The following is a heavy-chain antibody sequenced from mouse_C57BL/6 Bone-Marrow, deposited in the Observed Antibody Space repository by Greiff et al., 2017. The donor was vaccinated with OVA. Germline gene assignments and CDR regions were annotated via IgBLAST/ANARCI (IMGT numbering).Heavy chain of an antibody. V-gene: IGHV1-64*01. CDR1: GYTFTSYW. J-gene: IGHJ2*01. CDR2: IHPNSGST. D-gene: IGHD1-1*01. Sequence: QVQLQQPGAELVKPGASVKLSCKASGYTFTSYWMHWVKQRPGQGLEWIGMIHPNSGSTNYNEKFKSKATLTVDKSSSTAYMQLSSLTSEDSAVYYVAREGGLLPYFDYWGQGTTLTVSS. CDR3: AREGGLLPYFDY.